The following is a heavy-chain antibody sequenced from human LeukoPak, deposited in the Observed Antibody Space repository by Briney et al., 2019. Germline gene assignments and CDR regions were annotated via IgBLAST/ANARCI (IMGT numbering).Heavy chain of an antibody. J-gene: IGHJ3*01. D-gene: IGHD6-13*01. Sequence: PSETLSLTCTVSGGSISSYQWSWIRQPPGKGLEWIGNIYYSGSANYNPSLKSRVTISVDTSKNQFSLKLSPVTAADTAVYYCARISSSNWYNERGAFDVWGQGTMVTVSS. CDR2: IYYSGSA. CDR3: ARISSSNWYNERGAFDV. CDR1: GGSISSYQ. V-gene: IGHV4-59*01.